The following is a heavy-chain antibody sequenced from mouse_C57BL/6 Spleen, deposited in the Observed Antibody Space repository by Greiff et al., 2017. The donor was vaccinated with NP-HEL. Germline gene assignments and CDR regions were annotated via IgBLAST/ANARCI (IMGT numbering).Heavy chain of an antibody. CDR2: INPNYGTT. D-gene: IGHD1-1*01. CDR3: ARKGYGSSYWYFDV. CDR1: GYSFTDYN. J-gene: IGHJ1*03. Sequence: VQLQQPGTELVKPGASVKLSCKASGYSFTDYNMNWVKRSNGKSLEWIGVINPNYGTTSYNQKFKGKATLTVDQSSSTAYMQLNSLTSEDSAVYYCARKGYGSSYWYFDVWGTGTTVTVSS. V-gene: IGHV1-39*01.